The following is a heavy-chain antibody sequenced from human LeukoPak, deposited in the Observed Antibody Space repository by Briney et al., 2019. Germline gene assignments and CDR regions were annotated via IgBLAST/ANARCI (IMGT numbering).Heavy chain of an antibody. Sequence: GGSLRLSCAASGFTFSNYPMEWVGQAPGKGREWVSYIISSRTYIYYPDSVKRRFTISSSNAKNSLYLQMNSLRAEDTAVYYCAIDMTTARFDYWGQGTLVTVSS. CDR1: GFTFSNYP. CDR3: AIDMTTARFDY. CDR2: IISSRTYI. J-gene: IGHJ4*02. V-gene: IGHV3-21*01. D-gene: IGHD4-17*01.